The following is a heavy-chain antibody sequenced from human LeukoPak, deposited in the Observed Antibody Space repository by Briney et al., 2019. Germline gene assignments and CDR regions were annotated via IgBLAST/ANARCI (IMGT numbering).Heavy chain of an antibody. CDR2: IYHSGST. CDR3: ARAYDSSGYAIFFDY. J-gene: IGHJ4*02. V-gene: IGHV4-30-2*01. Sequence: SETLSLTCTVSDDSISSVGYSWSWIRQPPGKGLEWIGYIYHSGSTYYNPSLKSRVTISVDRSKNQFSLKLSSVTAADTAVYYCARAYDSSGYAIFFDYWGQGTLVTVSS. D-gene: IGHD3-22*01. CDR1: DDSISSVGYS.